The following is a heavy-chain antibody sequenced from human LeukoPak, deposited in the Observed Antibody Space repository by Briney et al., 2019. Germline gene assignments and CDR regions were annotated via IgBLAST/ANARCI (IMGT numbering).Heavy chain of an antibody. CDR2: IIPIFGTA. D-gene: IGHD5-24*01. Sequence: SVKVSCKASGGTFSSYAISWVRQAPGQGLEWMGRIIPIFGTANYAQKFQGRVTITTDESTSTAYMELSSLRSEDTAVYYCARAGGRDGYNSPFDYRGQGTLVTVSS. CDR3: ARAGGRDGYNSPFDY. J-gene: IGHJ4*02. CDR1: GGTFSSYA. V-gene: IGHV1-69*05.